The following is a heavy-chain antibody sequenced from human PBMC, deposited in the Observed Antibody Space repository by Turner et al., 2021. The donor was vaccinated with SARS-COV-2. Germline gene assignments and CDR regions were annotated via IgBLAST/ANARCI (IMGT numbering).Heavy chain of an antibody. J-gene: IGHJ4*01. CDR1: GFTFSSYT. CDR3: AKDVGVASLVGATADY. CDR2: IRGSGSGT. V-gene: IGHV3-23*01. D-gene: IGHD1-26*01. Sequence: EVQLLGSGGGLVQPGGSLRLSCAASGFTFSSYTMTWVRQAPGKGLQWVSAIRGSGSGTYYADSVKGRFTISRDNSKSTLYLQMSSLRAEDTAIYYCAKDVGVASLVGATADYWGQGTLVTVSS.